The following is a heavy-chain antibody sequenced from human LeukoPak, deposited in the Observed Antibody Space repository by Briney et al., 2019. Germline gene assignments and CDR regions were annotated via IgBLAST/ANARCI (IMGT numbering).Heavy chain of an antibody. V-gene: IGHV1-8*01. CDR3: ARARRLGILLDY. D-gene: IGHD3-16*01. CDR1: GYTFTNND. J-gene: IGHJ4*02. Sequence: ASVKVSCKASGYTFTNNDINWVRQATGQGLEWMGWLRPSSGMTEFAQKFQGRITMTRDTSINTAYMELTSLTSDDTALYYCARARRLGILLDYWGQGTLVTVSS. CDR2: LRPSSGMT.